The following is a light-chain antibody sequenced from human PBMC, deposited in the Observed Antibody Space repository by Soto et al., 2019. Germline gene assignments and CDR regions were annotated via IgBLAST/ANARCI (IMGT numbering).Light chain of an antibody. CDR2: AES. Sequence: IQLTQSPSSLSASVGDRVTITCRASQGISSYLAWYQQKPGKPPKLLIYAESTLQSGVPSRFSGSGSGTRGTLTISSLQPEDFATYYCQQVKSYPRTFGGGTKVDIK. V-gene: IGKV1-9*01. CDR1: QGISSY. J-gene: IGKJ4*01. CDR3: QQVKSYPRT.